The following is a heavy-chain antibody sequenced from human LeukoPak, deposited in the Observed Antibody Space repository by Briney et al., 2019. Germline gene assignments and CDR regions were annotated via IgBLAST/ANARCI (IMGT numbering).Heavy chain of an antibody. V-gene: IGHV4-39*01. Sequence: SETLSLTCSVSGRSIINTSYFWGWIRQPPGKGLEWIGSLHHSGTNSYNPSLKNRVTMSVDTSRNELFLSLTSVTAADTAIYYCERLPVLQIVGDPEYWGQGTLVNVSS. D-gene: IGHD1-26*01. CDR2: LHHSGTN. J-gene: IGHJ4*02. CDR1: GRSIINTSYF. CDR3: ERLPVLQIVGDPEY.